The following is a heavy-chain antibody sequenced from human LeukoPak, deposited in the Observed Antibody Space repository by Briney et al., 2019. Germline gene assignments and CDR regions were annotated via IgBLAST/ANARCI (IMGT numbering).Heavy chain of an antibody. CDR2: IYTSGST. CDR3: AGTTGYCSGGSCHYYFDY. CDR1: GGSISSYY. Sequence: KPSETLSLTCTVSGGSISSYYWSWFRQPAGKGLEWIGRIYTSGSTNYNPSLKSRVTMSVDTSKNQFSLKLSSVTAADTAVYYCAGTTGYCSGGSCHYYFDYWGQGTLVTVSS. V-gene: IGHV4-4*07. D-gene: IGHD2-15*01. J-gene: IGHJ4*02.